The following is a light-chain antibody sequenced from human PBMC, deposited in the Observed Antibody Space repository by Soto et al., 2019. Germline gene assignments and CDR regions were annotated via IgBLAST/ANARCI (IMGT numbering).Light chain of an antibody. CDR2: EGS. CDR1: SVDFGSYNP. Sequence: QSALTQPASVSGSLGQSITISCTGGSVDFGSYNPVSWYQHQPDKAPKLIIYEGSWWPSGISTRFSGSKSGFSASLTISGLQAEDEADYYCCSYGGDSTLVFGGGTKVTVL. CDR3: CSYGGDSTLV. V-gene: IGLV2-23*01. J-gene: IGLJ2*01.